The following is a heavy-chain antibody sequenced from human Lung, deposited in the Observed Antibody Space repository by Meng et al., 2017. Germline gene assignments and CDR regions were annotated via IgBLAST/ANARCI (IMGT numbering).Heavy chain of an antibody. J-gene: IGHJ4*02. CDR1: GFTFSSYG. Sequence: QVQLVESGGGVVQPGRSLRPPCAASGFTFSSYGMHWVRQAPCKGLEWVAVISYDGSNKYYADSVKGRFTISRDNSKNTLYLQMNSLRAEDTAVYYCAKDLSKQQQLGELDYWGQGTLVTVSS. D-gene: IGHD6-13*01. CDR2: ISYDGSNK. CDR3: AKDLSKQQQLGELDY. V-gene: IGHV3-30*18.